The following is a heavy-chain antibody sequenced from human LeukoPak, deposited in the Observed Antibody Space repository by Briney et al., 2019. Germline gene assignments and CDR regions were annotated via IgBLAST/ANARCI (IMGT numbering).Heavy chain of an antibody. J-gene: IGHJ5*02. D-gene: IGHD6-13*01. CDR2: INHSGST. Sequence: PSETLSLTCAVYGGSLSGYYWSWIRPPPGKGLEWIGEINHSGSTNYNPSLKSRVTISVDTSKNQFSLKLSSVTAADTAVYYCARERGRIAAAGHNWFDPWGQGTLVTVSS. V-gene: IGHV4-34*01. CDR1: GGSLSGYY. CDR3: ARERGRIAAAGHNWFDP.